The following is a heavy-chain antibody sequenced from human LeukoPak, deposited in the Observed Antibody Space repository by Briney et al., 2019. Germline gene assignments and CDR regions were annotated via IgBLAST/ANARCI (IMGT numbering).Heavy chain of an antibody. CDR2: IKSKTAGGAT. J-gene: IGHJ5*02. V-gene: IGHV3-15*01. CDR1: GLTFSNAW. Sequence: GGSLRLSCEASGLTFSNAWMTWVRQTPGKGLEWVGRIKSKTAGGATDYAAPVKGRFTISRDDSEKTAFLQMNSLQSEDTAVYFCYSAGRGPWGQGTLVIVSS. CDR3: YSAGRGP. D-gene: IGHD3-10*01.